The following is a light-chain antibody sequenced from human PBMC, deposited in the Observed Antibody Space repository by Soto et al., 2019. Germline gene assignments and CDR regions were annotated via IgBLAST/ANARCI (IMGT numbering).Light chain of an antibody. CDR3: QQSYTTPFT. CDR2: AAS. Sequence: DIQMTQSPSSLSASVGDRVTITCRASQSISSYLNWYQQKPGKAPKVLIYAASTLQSGVPSRFSGSGAGTDFTLTISSLQPEGFATYFCQQSYTTPFTFGPGTKVDIK. J-gene: IGKJ3*01. CDR1: QSISSY. V-gene: IGKV1-39*01.